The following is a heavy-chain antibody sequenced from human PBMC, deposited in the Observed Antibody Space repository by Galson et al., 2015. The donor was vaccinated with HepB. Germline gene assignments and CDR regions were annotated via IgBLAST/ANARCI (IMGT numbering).Heavy chain of an antibody. V-gene: IGHV1-46*03. CDR2: INPSCGST. J-gene: IGHJ6*02. D-gene: IGHD3-3*01. CDR1: GYTFTSYY. Sequence: SVKVSCKASGYTFTSYYMHWVRQAPGQGLEWMGIINPSCGSTSYAQKFQGRVTMTRDTSTSTVYMELSSRRSEDTAVYYCARGKGSGMYYGFWSGYDGRASYYYSMAIWGQGTPVTVSS. CDR3: ARGKGSGMYYGFWSGYDGRASYYYSMAI.